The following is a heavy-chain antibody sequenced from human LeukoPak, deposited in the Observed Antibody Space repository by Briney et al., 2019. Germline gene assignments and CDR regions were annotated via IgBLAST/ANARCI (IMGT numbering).Heavy chain of an antibody. D-gene: IGHD3-10*01. CDR2: ISAYNGNT. Sequence: ASVKVSCKAPGYTFTSYGISWVRQAPGQGLEWMGWISAYNGNTNYAQKLQGRVTMTTDTSTSTAYMELRSLRSDDTAVYYCAGIRITMVRGKYWFDPWGQGTLVTVSS. V-gene: IGHV1-18*01. J-gene: IGHJ5*02. CDR1: GYTFTSYG. CDR3: AGIRITMVRGKYWFDP.